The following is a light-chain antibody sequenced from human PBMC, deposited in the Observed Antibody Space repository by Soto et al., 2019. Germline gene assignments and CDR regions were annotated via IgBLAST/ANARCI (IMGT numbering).Light chain of an antibody. CDR1: SSDIGAGYG. CDR2: SNT. J-gene: IGLJ1*01. V-gene: IGLV1-40*01. CDR3: QSYDISLTGYV. Sequence: QSVLTQPPSVSGAPGQRVTISCTGSSSDIGAGYGVHWYQQLPGTAPKLLIYSNTNRPSGVPDRFSGSKSGTSAYLAITGLQAEDEADYYCQSYDISLTGYVFGTGTKVTVL.